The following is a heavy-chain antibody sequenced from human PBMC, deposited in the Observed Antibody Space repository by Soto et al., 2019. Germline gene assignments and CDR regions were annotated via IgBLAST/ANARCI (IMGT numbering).Heavy chain of an antibody. J-gene: IGHJ4*02. Sequence: QVQLQESGPGLVKPSQTLSLTCTVSGGSISSSGSYWSWIRQHPGKGLEWIGYISYSGSTVYNPSLESRVIIALDTSKNQFSLNLNSVTAADTAVYYCARAAANIDYWGQGTLVTVSS. D-gene: IGHD2-2*01. CDR3: ARAAANIDY. CDR2: ISYSGST. CDR1: GGSISSSGSY. V-gene: IGHV4-31*03.